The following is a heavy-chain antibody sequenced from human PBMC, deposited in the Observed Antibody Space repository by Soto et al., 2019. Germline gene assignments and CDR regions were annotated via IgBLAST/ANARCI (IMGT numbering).Heavy chain of an antibody. Sequence: QVQLVESGGGMVQPGRSLRLSCAASGFTFSIHGMHWVRQAPGKGLEWVAVIWYDGSDKYYADSVKGRFTISRDNSKNTLYLQMNSLRAEDTAVYYCARDRYSSGWYGVDCWGQGTLVTVSS. J-gene: IGHJ4*02. D-gene: IGHD6-19*01. CDR2: IWYDGSDK. V-gene: IGHV3-33*01. CDR3: ARDRYSSGWYGVDC. CDR1: GFTFSIHG.